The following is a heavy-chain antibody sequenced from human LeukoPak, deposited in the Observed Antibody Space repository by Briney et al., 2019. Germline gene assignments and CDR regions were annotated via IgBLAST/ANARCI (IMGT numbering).Heavy chain of an antibody. CDR2: IYYSGST. D-gene: IGHD6-19*01. V-gene: IGHV4-59*01. CDR1: GGSISSYY. J-gene: IGHJ3*02. CDR3: ARDISVAGGLDAFDI. Sequence: SETLSLTCTVSGGSISSYYWSWIRQPPGKGLEWIGHIYYSGSTNYNPSLKSRVTISVDTSKNQFSLKLSSVTTADTAVYYCARDISVAGGLDAFDIWGQGTMVTVSS.